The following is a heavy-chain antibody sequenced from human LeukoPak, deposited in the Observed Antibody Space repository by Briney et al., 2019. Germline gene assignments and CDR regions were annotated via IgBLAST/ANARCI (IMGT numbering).Heavy chain of an antibody. CDR1: GGSFSGYY. CDR3: ARGREELVVPAYYFDY. D-gene: IGHD2-2*01. V-gene: IGHV4-34*01. Sequence: SETLSLTCAVYGGSFSGYYWGRIRQPPGKGLEWIGEINHSGSTNYNPSLKSRVTISVDTSKNQFSLKLSSVTAADTAVYYCARGREELVVPAYYFDYWGQGTLVTVSS. CDR2: INHSGST. J-gene: IGHJ4*02.